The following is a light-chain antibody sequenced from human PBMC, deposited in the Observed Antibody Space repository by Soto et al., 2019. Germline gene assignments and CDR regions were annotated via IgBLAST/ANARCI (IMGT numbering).Light chain of an antibody. Sequence: ETVLTQSPGTLSLSPGERATLSCRASQSVSSNYLAWYQQKPGQAPRFLIYGASTRATGIPDRFSGSGSGKDFTLTISRLEPEDFAVYYCQQYGDSVFTFGPGTRVDLK. CDR3: QQYGDSVFT. J-gene: IGKJ3*01. V-gene: IGKV3-20*01. CDR2: GAS. CDR1: QSVSSNY.